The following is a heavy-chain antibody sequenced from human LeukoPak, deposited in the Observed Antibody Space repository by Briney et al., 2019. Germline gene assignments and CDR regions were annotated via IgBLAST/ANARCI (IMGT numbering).Heavy chain of an antibody. D-gene: IGHD1-1*01. CDR3: ARHERDFDY. Sequence: ASVKVSCKASGYTFINYVIHWVRQAPGQRPEWMGWINAGNSDTKYSQKFQGRVSISRDTSASIVHMELSSLRSEDTAVYYCARHERDFDYWGQGTLVTVSS. CDR2: INAGNSDT. V-gene: IGHV1-3*01. J-gene: IGHJ4*02. CDR1: GYTFINYV.